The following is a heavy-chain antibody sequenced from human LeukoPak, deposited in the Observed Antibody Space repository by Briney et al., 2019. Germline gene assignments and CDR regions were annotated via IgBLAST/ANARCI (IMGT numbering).Heavy chain of an antibody. CDR3: ATSRYDSSSFDN. D-gene: IGHD6-6*01. CDR1: GYSFTSYW. CDR2: VYPGHSDT. V-gene: IGHV5-51*01. J-gene: IGHJ4*02. Sequence: GESLKISCKGSGYSFTSYWTGWVRQMPGKGLEWMGNVYPGHSDTRYSPSFEGQVTISADKSITTAYLQWRSLKASDTAMYYCATSRYDSSSFDNWGQGTLVTVAS.